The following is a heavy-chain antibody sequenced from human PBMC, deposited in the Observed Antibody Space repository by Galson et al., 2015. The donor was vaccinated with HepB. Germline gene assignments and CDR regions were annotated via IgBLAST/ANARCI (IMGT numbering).Heavy chain of an antibody. Sequence: SVKVSCKVSGYTLTELSMHWVRQAPGKGLEWMGGFDPEDGETIYAQKFQGRVAMTEDTSTDTAYMELSSLRSEDTAVYYCATIYGSGSIGVHWGQGTLVTVSS. D-gene: IGHD3-10*01. CDR1: GYTLTELS. CDR3: ATIYGSGSIGVH. CDR2: FDPEDGET. V-gene: IGHV1-24*01. J-gene: IGHJ4*02.